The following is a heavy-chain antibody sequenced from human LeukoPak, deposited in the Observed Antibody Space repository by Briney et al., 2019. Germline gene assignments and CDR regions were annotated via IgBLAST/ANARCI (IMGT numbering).Heavy chain of an antibody. CDR1: GFTFDDYA. J-gene: IGHJ4*02. CDR2: ISWNSGSI. CDR3: AKAQLPLTTMVPNEGFDY. V-gene: IGHV3-9*03. Sequence: GGSLRLSCAASGFTFDDYAMHWVRQAPGKGLEGVSGISWNSGSIGYADSVKGRFTISRDNAKNSLYLQMNSLRAEDMVLYYCAKAQLPLTTMVPNEGFDYWGQGTLVNVSS. D-gene: IGHD4/OR15-4a*01.